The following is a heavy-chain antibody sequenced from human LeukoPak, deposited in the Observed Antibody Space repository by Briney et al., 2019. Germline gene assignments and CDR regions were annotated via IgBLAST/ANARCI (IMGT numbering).Heavy chain of an antibody. Sequence: PSETLSLTCAVYGGSFSGYYWSWIRQPPGKGLEWIGEINHSGSTNYNPSPKSRVTISVDTSKNQFSLKLSSVTAADTAVYYCARGLPPPPYYYGMDVWGQGTTVTVSS. V-gene: IGHV4-34*01. CDR1: GGSFSGYY. CDR2: INHSGST. J-gene: IGHJ6*02. CDR3: ARGLPPPPYYYGMDV.